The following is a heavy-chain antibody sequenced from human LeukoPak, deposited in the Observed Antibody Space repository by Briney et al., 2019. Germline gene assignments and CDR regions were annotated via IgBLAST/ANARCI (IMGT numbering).Heavy chain of an antibody. Sequence: SETLSLXCAVYGGSFSGYYWSWIRQPPGKGLEWIGEINHSGSTNYNPSLKSRVTISVDTSKNQFSLKLSSVTAADTAVYYCARGLEQWLFSFDYWGQGTLVTVSS. CDR3: ARGLEQWLFSFDY. D-gene: IGHD6-19*01. J-gene: IGHJ4*02. CDR1: GGSFSGYY. V-gene: IGHV4-34*01. CDR2: INHSGST.